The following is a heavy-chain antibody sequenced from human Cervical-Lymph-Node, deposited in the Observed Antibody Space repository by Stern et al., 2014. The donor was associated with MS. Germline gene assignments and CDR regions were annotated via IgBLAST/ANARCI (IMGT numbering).Heavy chain of an antibody. CDR3: ARETYDSSDYYTAPFDH. D-gene: IGHD3-22*01. Sequence: QVQLQESGPGLVKPSETLSLTCSVSGGSITTSYWTWIRRPPGRGLEWIGYIHHSGTTNHNPSLKSRITISVDTSKNQISLNLRSVTAADTAVYYCARETYDSSDYYTAPFDHRGQGTLVTVSS. CDR1: GGSITTSY. J-gene: IGHJ4*02. V-gene: IGHV4-59*01. CDR2: IHHSGTT.